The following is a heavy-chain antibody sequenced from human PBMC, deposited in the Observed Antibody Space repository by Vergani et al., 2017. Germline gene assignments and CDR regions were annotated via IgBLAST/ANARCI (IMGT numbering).Heavy chain of an antibody. V-gene: IGHV3-7*03. D-gene: IGHD6-13*01. Sequence: EVQLVESGGGLVQPGGSLRLSCAASGFTFSSYWMSWVRQAPGKGLEWVANIKQDGSEKYYVDSVKGRFTISRDNAKNSLYLQMNSLRAEDTAVYYCARDSSSGTFYYYGMDVWGQGTTVTVSS. CDR1: GFTFSSYW. J-gene: IGHJ6*02. CDR3: ARDSSSGTFYYYGMDV. CDR2: IKQDGSEK.